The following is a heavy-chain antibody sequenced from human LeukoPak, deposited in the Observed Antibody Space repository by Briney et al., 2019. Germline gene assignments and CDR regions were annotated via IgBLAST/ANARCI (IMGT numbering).Heavy chain of an antibody. V-gene: IGHV4-59*01. Sequence: SETLSLTCTVSGGSISSYYWSWIRQPPGKGLEWIGYIYYSGSTNYNPPLKSRVTISVDTSKNQFSLKLSSVTAADTAVYYCARAVGSYLAFDIWGQGTMVTVSS. D-gene: IGHD1-26*01. CDR1: GGSISSYY. J-gene: IGHJ3*02. CDR3: ARAVGSYLAFDI. CDR2: IYYSGST.